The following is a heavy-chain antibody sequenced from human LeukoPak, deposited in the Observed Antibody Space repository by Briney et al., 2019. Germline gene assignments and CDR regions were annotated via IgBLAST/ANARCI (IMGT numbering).Heavy chain of an antibody. Sequence: SETLSLACTVSGGSISSYFWTWIRHPPGPGLERIGYIYYSWSTNYNPSLKSRVRISVDTSKNQFSLNLSSVTAADTAVYYCARLSGRAGYCSGGSCYSWFDPWGQGTLVTVSS. CDR3: ARLSGRAGYCSGGSCYSWFDP. D-gene: IGHD2-15*01. CDR2: IYYSWST. CDR1: GGSISSYF. J-gene: IGHJ5*02. V-gene: IGHV4-59*08.